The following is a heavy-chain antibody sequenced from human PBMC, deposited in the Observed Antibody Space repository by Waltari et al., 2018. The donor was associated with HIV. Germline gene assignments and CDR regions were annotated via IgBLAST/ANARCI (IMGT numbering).Heavy chain of an antibody. CDR2: IDTSGRT. V-gene: IGHV4-61*02. CDR1: GGSISSGSYY. CDR3: AVGAYSGYDY. D-gene: IGHD5-12*01. Sequence: QVQLQESGPGLVKPSQTLSLTCTVSGGSISSGSYYWSWIRQPAGKGLEWIGRIDTSGRTNYNPYLKSRVTISVDTSKNQFSLKLSSVTAADTAVYYCAVGAYSGYDYWGQGTLVTVSS. J-gene: IGHJ4*02.